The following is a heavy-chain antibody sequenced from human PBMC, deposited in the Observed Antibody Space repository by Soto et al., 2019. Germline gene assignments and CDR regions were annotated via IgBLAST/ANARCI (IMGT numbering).Heavy chain of an antibody. Sequence: QVQLLESGPGLVKPSQTLSLICNVSGASISSGGYYWSWIRQRPGGGLEWLGFIYYSGISHYNPSLKSRATISVDTSKNQFSLKLIAVTAAVTAVYYCARTEWIQLWFDYWGQGALVTVS. CDR2: IYYSGIS. D-gene: IGHD5-18*01. J-gene: IGHJ4*02. CDR3: ARTEWIQLWFDY. CDR1: GASISSGGYY. V-gene: IGHV4-31*03.